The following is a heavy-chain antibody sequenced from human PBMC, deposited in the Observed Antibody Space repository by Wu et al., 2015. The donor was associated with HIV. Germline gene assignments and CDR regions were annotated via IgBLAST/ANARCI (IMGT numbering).Heavy chain of an antibody. CDR2: ISAYNGNT. J-gene: IGHJ4*02. V-gene: IGHV1-18*01. D-gene: IGHD3-22*01. CDR1: GYTFTSYG. CDR3: ARERVDYDSSGYRAHRGHHFDY. Sequence: QVQLVQSGAEVKKPGASVKVSCKASGYTFTSYGISWVRQAPGQGLEWMGWISAYNGNTNYAQKLQGRVTMTTDTSTTTAYMELRSLRSEDTAVYYCARERVDYDSSGYRAHRGHHFDYWGQGTLVTVSS.